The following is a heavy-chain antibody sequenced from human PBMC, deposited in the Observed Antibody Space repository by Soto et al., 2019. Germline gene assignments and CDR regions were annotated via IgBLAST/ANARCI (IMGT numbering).Heavy chain of an antibody. CDR2: LSGSGANT. V-gene: IGHV3-23*01. J-gene: IGHJ4*02. CDR3: AKDARVSL. Sequence: VGSLRLSCVGSGFTFSSFSMSWVRQAPGKGLEWVSALSGSGANTYYSDAVKGRFTISRDNSRNTLFLQMNSLRAEDTAMYYCAKDARVSLWGQGTQVTVSS. CDR1: GFTFSSFS.